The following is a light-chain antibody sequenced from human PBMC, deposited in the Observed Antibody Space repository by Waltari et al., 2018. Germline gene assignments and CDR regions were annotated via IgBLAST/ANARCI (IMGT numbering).Light chain of an antibody. CDR2: DVT. CDR1: SSYVCGVND. V-gene: IGLV2-8*01. CDR3: SSYGGNNNIL. Sequence: QSARTQPLSATQSPGQSITTSYADTSSYVCGVNDVSGYLQHPGKDPKHIIFDVTKRPSGVPDRFSGSKSGNTASLTVSGLQSEDEADYYCSSYGGNNNILFGGGTKLSVL. J-gene: IGLJ2*01.